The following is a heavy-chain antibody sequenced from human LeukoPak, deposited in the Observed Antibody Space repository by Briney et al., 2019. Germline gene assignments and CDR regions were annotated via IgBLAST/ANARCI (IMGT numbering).Heavy chain of an antibody. CDR1: GGSISSGSYY. J-gene: IGHJ2*01. CDR3: ARGTVTTRWYSDL. Sequence: SETLSLTCTVSGGSISSGSYYWSWIRQPAGKGLEWIGRIYTSGSTNYNPSLKSRVTISVDTSKNQFSLKLSSVTAADTAVYYCARGTVTTRWYSDLWGRGTLVTVSS. D-gene: IGHD4-17*01. V-gene: IGHV4-61*02. CDR2: IYTSGST.